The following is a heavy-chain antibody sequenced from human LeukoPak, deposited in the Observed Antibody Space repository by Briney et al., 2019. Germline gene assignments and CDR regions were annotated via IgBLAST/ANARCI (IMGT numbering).Heavy chain of an antibody. V-gene: IGHV3-33*01. CDR1: GFTFSSYG. J-gene: IGHJ6*04. D-gene: IGHD2-2*01. CDR2: IWYDGSNK. Sequence: GGSLRLSCAASGFTFSSYGMHWVRQAPDKGLEWVAVIWYDGSNKYYAESVKGRFTISRDNSKNTLYLQMNSLRAEDTAVYYCARDLIGVVVVPAAMGAHLDYYYYGMDVWGKGTTVTVSS. CDR3: ARDLIGVVVVPAAMGAHLDYYYYGMDV.